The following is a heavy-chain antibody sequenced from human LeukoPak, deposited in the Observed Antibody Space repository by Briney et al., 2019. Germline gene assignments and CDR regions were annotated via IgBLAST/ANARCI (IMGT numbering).Heavy chain of an antibody. J-gene: IGHJ6*02. CDR2: MNPNSGNT. CDR1: GYTFTSYD. V-gene: IGHV1-8*01. CDR3: ARRRYSSSWPYYYYYGMDV. D-gene: IGHD6-13*01. Sequence: ASVKVPCKASGYTFTSYDINWVRQATGQGLEWMGWMNPNSGNTGYAQKFQGRVTMTRNTSISTAYMELSSLRSEDTAVYYCARRRYSSSWPYYYYYGMDVWGQGTTVTVSS.